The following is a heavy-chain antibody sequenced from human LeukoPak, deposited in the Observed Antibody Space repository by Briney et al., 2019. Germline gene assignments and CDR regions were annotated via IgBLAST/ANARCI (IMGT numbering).Heavy chain of an antibody. D-gene: IGHD1-14*01. CDR2: TYYSGST. CDR1: DGSISSSSYS. CDR3: ARKNLSGGRDDAFDI. J-gene: IGHJ3*02. Sequence: PSETLSLTCTVSDGSISSSSYSWGWIRQPPGKGLEWIGSTYYSGSTYYNPSLKSRVTISADRSKNQFSLKLRSVTAADTAVYYCARKNLSGGRDDAFDIWGQGTMVTVSS. V-gene: IGHV4-39*01.